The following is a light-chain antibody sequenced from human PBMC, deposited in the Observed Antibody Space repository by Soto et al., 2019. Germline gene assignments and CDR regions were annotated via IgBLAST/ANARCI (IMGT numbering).Light chain of an antibody. CDR3: QSYDSSLSGYV. V-gene: IGLV1-40*01. CDR2: GNS. CDR1: SSNIGAGYD. Sequence: QPVLTQRPSVSGAPGQRVTISCTGSSSNIGAGYDVHWYQQLPGTAPKLLIYGNSNRPSGVPDRFSGSKSGTSASLAITGLQAEDEADYYCQSYDSSLSGYVFGTGTKLTVL. J-gene: IGLJ1*01.